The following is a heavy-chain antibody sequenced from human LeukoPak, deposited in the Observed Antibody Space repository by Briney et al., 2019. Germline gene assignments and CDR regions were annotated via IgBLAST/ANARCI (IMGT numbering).Heavy chain of an antibody. Sequence: GASVKVSCKASGYTFTGYYMHWVRQAPGQGLEWMGWINPKSGGTNYAQKFQGRVTMTRDTSISTAYMELSRLRSDDTAVYYCAKGRNVLVVVATRNWFDPWGQGTLVTVSS. V-gene: IGHV1-2*02. CDR1: GYTFTGYY. CDR2: INPKSGGT. J-gene: IGHJ5*02. CDR3: AKGRNVLVVVATRNWFDP. D-gene: IGHD2-15*01.